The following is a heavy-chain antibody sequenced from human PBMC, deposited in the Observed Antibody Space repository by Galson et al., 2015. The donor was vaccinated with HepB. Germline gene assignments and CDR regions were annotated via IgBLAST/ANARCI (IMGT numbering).Heavy chain of an antibody. Sequence: ETLSLTCTVSGGSISGSTYYWGWVRQPPEKGLEWIGGISYSGTTYYNPSLKGRVTMSVDTSKNQFSLRLTSVTAADTAVYYCARRLGRSTVITPGEYWGQGTLVTVSS. D-gene: IGHD4-17*01. J-gene: IGHJ4*02. V-gene: IGHV4-39*01. CDR1: GGSISGSTYY. CDR2: ISYSGTT. CDR3: ARRLGRSTVITPGEY.